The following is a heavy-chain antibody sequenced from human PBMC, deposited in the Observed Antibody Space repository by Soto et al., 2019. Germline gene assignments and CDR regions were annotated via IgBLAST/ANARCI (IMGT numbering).Heavy chain of an antibody. CDR1: GFSLSTSGMC. J-gene: IGHJ4*02. Sequence: SGPTLVNPTQTLTLTCTFSGFSLSTSGMCVSWIRQPPGKALEWLARIDWDDDKYYSTSLKTRLTISKDTSKNQVVLTMTNMDPVDTATYYCARTHTLYGSGSYFDYWGQGTLVTVSS. V-gene: IGHV2-70*11. D-gene: IGHD3-10*01. CDR2: IDWDDDK. CDR3: ARTHTLYGSGSYFDY.